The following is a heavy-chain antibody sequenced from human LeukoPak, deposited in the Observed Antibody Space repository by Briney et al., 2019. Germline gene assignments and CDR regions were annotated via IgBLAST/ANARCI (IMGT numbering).Heavy chain of an antibody. CDR1: EFTVRSYH. CDR2: IDSGGST. CDR3: ARGGSYLSAFDI. J-gene: IGHJ3*02. V-gene: IGHV3-53*03. D-gene: IGHD1-26*01. Sequence: GGSLRLSCAASEFTVRSYHMSWVRQAPGKGLEWVSVIDSGGSTYYAESVKGRFTISRDNSKNTLYLQMNTLAADDTAMYYCARGGSYLSAFDIWGQGTMVTVSS.